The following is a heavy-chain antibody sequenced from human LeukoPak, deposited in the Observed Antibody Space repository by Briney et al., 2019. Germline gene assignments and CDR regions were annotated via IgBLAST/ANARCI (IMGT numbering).Heavy chain of an antibody. J-gene: IGHJ4*02. CDR2: IRQDDSEK. CDR3: ATDRKVGTWDPRFNY. D-gene: IGHD4-23*01. Sequence: PGRSLRLSSSASGFTLSDYWTMWVRQAPGKGLEWVGTIRQDDSEKNYVDSVTGRFTLSRDTVKSSLYMQMTSLRAEHTSIYYCATDRKVGTWDPRFNYWGQGTLVTVSS. CDR1: GFTLSDYW. V-gene: IGHV3-7*01.